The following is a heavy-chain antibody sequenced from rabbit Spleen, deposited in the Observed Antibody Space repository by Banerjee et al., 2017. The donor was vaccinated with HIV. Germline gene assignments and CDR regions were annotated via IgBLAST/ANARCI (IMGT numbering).Heavy chain of an antibody. D-gene: IGHD2-1*01. J-gene: IGHJ3*01. V-gene: IGHV1S7*01. Sequence: QLVESGGGLVQPGGSLKLSCKASGFDFSSYSMSWVRQAPGKGLEWIGYIYPVFGVTYYANGVNGRFPISSHNAQNTLYLQLNSLTAADTATYFCLRSLGHFDYARLDLWGPGTLVTVS. CDR1: GFDFSSYS. CDR3: LRSLGHFDYARLDL. CDR2: IYPVFGVT.